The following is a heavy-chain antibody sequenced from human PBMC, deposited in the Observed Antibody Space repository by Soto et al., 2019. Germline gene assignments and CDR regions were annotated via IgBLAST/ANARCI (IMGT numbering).Heavy chain of an antibody. D-gene: IGHD3-10*01. J-gene: IGHJ4*02. V-gene: IGHV4-59*01. CDR3: AMANYGSGSNY. Sequence: ETLSLTCTVSGGSISSYYWSWIRQPPGKGLEWIGYIYYSGSTNYNPSLKSRVTISVDTSKNQFSLKLSSVTAADTAVYYCAMANYGSGSNYWGQGTLVTVSS. CDR2: IYYSGST. CDR1: GGSISSYY.